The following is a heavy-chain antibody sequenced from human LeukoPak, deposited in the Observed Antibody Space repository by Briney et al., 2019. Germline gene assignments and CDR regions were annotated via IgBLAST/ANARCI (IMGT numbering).Heavy chain of an antibody. D-gene: IGHD2-2*01. CDR2: IHSGGTT. J-gene: IGHJ6*02. CDR3: ARDCSSSCSPYCGMDV. CDR1: GFTLSSYA. Sequence: PGGSLRLSCAASGFTLSSYAMSWVRQAPGKGLEWVSIIHSGGTTNYVDSVKGRFTISRDNSRNTLYLQMNSLRAEDTAVYYCARDCSSSCSPYCGMDVWGQGTTVTVSS. V-gene: IGHV3-53*01.